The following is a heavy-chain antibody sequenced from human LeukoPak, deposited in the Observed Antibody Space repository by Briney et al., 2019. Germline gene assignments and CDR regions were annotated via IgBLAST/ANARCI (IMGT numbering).Heavy chain of an antibody. J-gene: IGHJ4*02. V-gene: IGHV4-4*07. CDR1: GSSISSYY. CDR2: IYSTGST. Sequence: SETLSLTCTVSGSSISSYYWSWIRQPAGKGLEWIGRIYSTGSTNYNPSLKSRVTMSVDTSKNQFSLGLRSVTAADTAVYYCARQIASAGTAGFDFWGQGALVTVSS. CDR3: ARQIASAGTAGFDF. D-gene: IGHD6-13*01.